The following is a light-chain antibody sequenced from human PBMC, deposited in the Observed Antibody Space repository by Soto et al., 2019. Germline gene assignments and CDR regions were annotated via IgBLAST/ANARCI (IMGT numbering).Light chain of an antibody. CDR3: QSYDSSLSL. Sequence: QSVLTQPPSVSGAPGQRVTISCTGSSSNIGAGYDVHWYQQLPGTAPKLLIYGNSNRPSGVPDRFSGSKSGTSASLAITGLQAEDEAYYYCQSYDSSLSLFGTGTKLTVL. J-gene: IGLJ1*01. V-gene: IGLV1-40*01. CDR2: GNS. CDR1: SSNIGAGYD.